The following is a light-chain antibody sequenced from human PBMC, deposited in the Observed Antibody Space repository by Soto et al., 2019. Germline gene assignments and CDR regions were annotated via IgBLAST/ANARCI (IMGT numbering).Light chain of an antibody. CDR1: QDIRTD. Sequence: AIQMTQSPSSLSASVGDRVTITCQASQDIRTDVAWYQQKPGKAPKLLIYAASSLQSGVSSRFSGSGSGTDFTLTISSLQPEDFATYYCLQDYNYPYTFGQGTKLEIK. CDR3: LQDYNYPYT. V-gene: IGKV1-6*01. J-gene: IGKJ2*01. CDR2: AAS.